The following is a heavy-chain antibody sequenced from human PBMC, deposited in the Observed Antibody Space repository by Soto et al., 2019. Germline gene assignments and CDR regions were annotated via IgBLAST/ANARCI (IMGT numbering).Heavy chain of an antibody. CDR1: GGIFGSYV. J-gene: IGHJ4*02. D-gene: IGHD4-17*01. CDR3: ANRDYGQADY. CDR2: IIPILGIA. Sequence: AVKVSCKASGGIFGSYVFNWVRQAPGQGLEWMGRIIPILGIANYAQKFQGRVTITADKSTSTAYMELSSLRSEDTAVYYCANRDYGQADYWGQGTLVTVSS. V-gene: IGHV1-69*04.